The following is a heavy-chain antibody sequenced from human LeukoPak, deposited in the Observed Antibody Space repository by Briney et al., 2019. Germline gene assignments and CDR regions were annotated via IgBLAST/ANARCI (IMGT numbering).Heavy chain of an antibody. CDR2: IRSKAYGGTA. Sequence: GGSLRLSCTASGFTFGDYAMSWFRQAPGKGLEWVGFIRSKAYGGTAEYAASVKGRFTISRDDSKSIAYLQMNSLKTEDTAVYYCKGGDWPPDDYWGQGTLVTVSS. D-gene: IGHD2-21*02. CDR1: GFTFGDYA. J-gene: IGHJ4*02. V-gene: IGHV3-49*03. CDR3: KGGDWPPDDY.